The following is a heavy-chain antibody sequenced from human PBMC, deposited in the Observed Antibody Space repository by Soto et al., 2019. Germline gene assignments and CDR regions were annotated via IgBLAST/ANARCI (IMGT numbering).Heavy chain of an antibody. J-gene: IGHJ4*02. CDR3: AKDDFTDRGDDYFDY. CDR1: GFSFTNFA. Sequence: GSLSLSCAASGFSFTNFAMSWVRQAPGKGLEWVAGIGASGDITWYADSVKGRLSISRDNSKNTLYLQLNSLRFEDTAVYYCAKDDFTDRGDDYFDYWGPGTLVTVSS. CDR2: IGASGDIT. D-gene: IGHD2-21*02. V-gene: IGHV3-23*01.